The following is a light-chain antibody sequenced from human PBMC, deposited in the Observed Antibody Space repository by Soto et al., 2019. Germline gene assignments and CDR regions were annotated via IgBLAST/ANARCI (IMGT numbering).Light chain of an antibody. V-gene: IGKV3-15*01. CDR3: QQNKNWPRIT. CDR1: QSVSRN. J-gene: IGKJ5*01. CDR2: GAS. Sequence: EIVMTQSPATLSVSPGERVTLSCRASQSVSRNLAWYQQKPGQAPRLLIYGASTRATGIPARFSGSGSGTEFTLTISSLQSEDFGVYYCQQNKNWPRITFGQGTRLEIK.